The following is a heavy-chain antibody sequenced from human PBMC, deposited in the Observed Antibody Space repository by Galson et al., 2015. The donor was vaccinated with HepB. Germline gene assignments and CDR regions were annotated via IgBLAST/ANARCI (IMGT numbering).Heavy chain of an antibody. CDR2: ISYDGSNK. J-gene: IGHJ3*02. CDR1: GFTFSSYA. D-gene: IGHD3-3*01. CDR3: ARARGFLEGLFRVDSFDI. Sequence: SLRLSCAASGFTFSSYAMHWVRQAPGKGLEWVAVISYDGSNKYYADSVKGRFTISRDNSKNTLYLQMNSLRAEDTAVYYCARARGFLEGLFRVDSFDIWGQGTMVTVSS. V-gene: IGHV3-30-3*01.